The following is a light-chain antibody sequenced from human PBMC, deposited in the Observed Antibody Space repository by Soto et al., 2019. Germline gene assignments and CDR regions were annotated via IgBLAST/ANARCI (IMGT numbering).Light chain of an antibody. J-gene: IGKJ4*01. V-gene: IGKV1-5*01. CDR2: DAY. CDR3: QQYESYSPLT. Sequence: IRMTQSPSSLSASTGDRVTITCRASQGIRSWLAWYQQKPGKAPKLLIYDAYSLESGVPSRFSGRRSGTEFTLTIAGLQPEDFATYYCQQYESYSPLTFGGGTKVDI. CDR1: QGIRSW.